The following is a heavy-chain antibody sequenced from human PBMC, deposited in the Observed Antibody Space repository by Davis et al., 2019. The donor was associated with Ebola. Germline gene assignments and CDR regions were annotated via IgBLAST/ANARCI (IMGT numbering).Heavy chain of an antibody. V-gene: IGHV3-53*01. CDR3: ARGETDFDY. CDR2: INRGGST. J-gene: IGHJ4*02. Sequence: GESLKISCVVSGFTVSSNYMSWVRQAPGKGLEWVSVINRGGSTNYADSVKGRFTIPRDNSKNTLYLQLSSLSAEDTAMYYCARGETDFDYWGQGTLVTVSS. CDR1: GFTVSSNY.